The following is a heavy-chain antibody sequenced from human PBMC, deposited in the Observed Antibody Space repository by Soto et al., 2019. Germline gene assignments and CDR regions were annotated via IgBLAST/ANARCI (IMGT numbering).Heavy chain of an antibody. V-gene: IGHV4-39*01. CDR2: IYYSGST. D-gene: IGHD5-12*01. Sequence: QLQLQESGPGLVKPSETLSLTCTVSGGSISSSSYYWGWIRQPPGKGLEWIGSIYYSGSTYYNPSLKSRVAISVDTSKNQSALKLSSVTAADTAVYYCARKGAEMATPRGWFDPWGQGTLVTVSS. J-gene: IGHJ5*02. CDR3: ARKGAEMATPRGWFDP. CDR1: GGSISSSSYY.